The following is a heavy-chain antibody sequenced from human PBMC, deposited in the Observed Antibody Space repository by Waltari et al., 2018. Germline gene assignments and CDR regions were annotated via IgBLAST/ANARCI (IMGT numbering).Heavy chain of an antibody. CDR1: GGSFRAYY. V-gene: IGHV4-34*02. CDR3: AKPLYTSGWHGYET. D-gene: IGHD3-22*01. CDR2: INDGGIT. J-gene: IGHJ5*02. Sequence: QVQLQQWGAGQLKTSETLSLTCAVSGGSFRAYYWAWIHQRPGKGLEWIGEINDGGITNSNPSLKSRVTISVDTAKNQFSLRLTSVTGADTAVYYCAKPLYTSGWHGYETWGPGNLVTVSS.